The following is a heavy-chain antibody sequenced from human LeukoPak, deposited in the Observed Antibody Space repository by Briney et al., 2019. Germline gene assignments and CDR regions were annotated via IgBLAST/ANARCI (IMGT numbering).Heavy chain of an antibody. CDR3: ARYCSRTNCSAFDY. CDR1: GGSISSGTYY. V-gene: IGHV4-39*01. J-gene: IGHJ4*02. CDR2: IHYSGST. D-gene: IGHD2-2*01. Sequence: SETLSLTCSVSGGSISSGTYYWGWIRQPPGKGLKWIGSIHYSGSTYYNPSLMSRVTIFVDTSKNQFSLKLSFVTAADTALYYCARYCSRTNCSAFDYWGQGTLVTVSS.